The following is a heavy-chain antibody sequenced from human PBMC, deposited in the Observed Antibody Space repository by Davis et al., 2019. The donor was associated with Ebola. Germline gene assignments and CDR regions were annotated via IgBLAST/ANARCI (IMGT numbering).Heavy chain of an antibody. Sequence: GESLKISCAASGFTFSSYSMNWVRQAPGKGLEWVSSISSSSSYIYYADPVKGRFTISRDNAKNSLYLQMNSLRAEDTAVYYCARRLYPGHHYYGMDVWGQGTTVTVSS. V-gene: IGHV3-21*01. CDR3: ARRLYPGHHYYGMDV. J-gene: IGHJ6*02. D-gene: IGHD2-2*02. CDR1: GFTFSSYS. CDR2: ISSSSSYI.